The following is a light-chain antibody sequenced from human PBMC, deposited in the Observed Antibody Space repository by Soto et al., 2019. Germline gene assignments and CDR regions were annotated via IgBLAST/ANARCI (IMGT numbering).Light chain of an antibody. J-gene: IGKJ2*01. CDR3: QQYNNWPPYT. V-gene: IGKV3-15*01. CDR1: QSVGSN. CDR2: GAS. Sequence: EIIMTQSPATLSVSPGERATLSCRASQSVGSNLAWYQQKAGQAPRLLIYGASTRATGIPARFSGSGSGTEFTLTISSLQSEDFAVYYCQQYNNWPPYTFGQGTKLE.